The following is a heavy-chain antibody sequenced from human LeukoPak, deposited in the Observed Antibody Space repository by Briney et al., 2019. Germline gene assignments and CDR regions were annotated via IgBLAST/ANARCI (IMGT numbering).Heavy chain of an antibody. CDR2: IYTSGST. CDR1: GGSISSGSYY. J-gene: IGHJ4*02. V-gene: IGHV4-61*02. CDR3: ARNYYDSSGYYYFYLDY. D-gene: IGHD3-22*01. Sequence: SETLSLTCTVSGGSISSGSYYWSWIRQPAGKGLEWIGRIYTSGSTYYNPSLKSRVTISVDTSKNQFSLKLSSVTAADTAVYYCARNYYDSSGYYYFYLDYWGQGTLVTVSS.